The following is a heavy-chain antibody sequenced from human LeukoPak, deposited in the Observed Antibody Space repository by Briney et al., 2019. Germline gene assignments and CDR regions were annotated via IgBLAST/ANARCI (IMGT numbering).Heavy chain of an antibody. CDR1: GGSFNGFY. CDR3: ARGRNLFWSGYYYFDY. Sequence: TSETLSLTCAVYGGSFNGFYWSWIRQPPGKGLEWIGEINHSGSTNYNPSLRSRVTISVDTSKNQFSLKLSSVTAADTAVYYCARGRNLFWSGYYYFDYWGQGTLVTVSS. D-gene: IGHD3-3*01. J-gene: IGHJ4*02. CDR2: INHSGST. V-gene: IGHV4-34*01.